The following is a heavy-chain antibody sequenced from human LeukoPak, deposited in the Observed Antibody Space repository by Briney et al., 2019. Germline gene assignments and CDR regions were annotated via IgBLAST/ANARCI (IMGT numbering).Heavy chain of an antibody. D-gene: IGHD3/OR15-3a*01. CDR2: IYYSGSP. V-gene: IGHV4-39*01. CDR3: ARWRTARTGFDY. CDR1: GGSISSNSYY. Sequence: SETLSLTCTVSGGSISSNSYYWGWIRQPPGKGLEWVGSIYYSGSPYYNPSLKSRVTISVDTSKNQFSLKVISVTAADTAVYYCARWRTARTGFDYWGQGTLVTVSS. J-gene: IGHJ4*02.